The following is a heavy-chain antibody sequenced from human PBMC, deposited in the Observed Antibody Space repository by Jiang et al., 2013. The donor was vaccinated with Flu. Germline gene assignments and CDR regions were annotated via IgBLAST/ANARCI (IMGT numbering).Heavy chain of an antibody. CDR2: IGWNSGNI. CDR3: TKDIAAVVMDMIGDSVFDI. D-gene: IGHD3-10*02. CDR1: DLTLMIMA. V-gene: IGHV3-9*01. Sequence: PGRSRRDSPVQPLDLTLMIMACTGSGQAPGKGLEWVSGIGWNSGNIGYADSVKGRFTISRDNAKNSLYLQMNSLRAEDTALYYCTKDIAAVVMDMIGDSVFDIWGRGTMVTVSS. J-gene: IGHJ3*02.